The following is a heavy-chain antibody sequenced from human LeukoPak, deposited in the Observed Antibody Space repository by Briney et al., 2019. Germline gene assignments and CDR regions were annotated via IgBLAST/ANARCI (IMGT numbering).Heavy chain of an antibody. V-gene: IGHV3-30*04. J-gene: IGHJ4*02. D-gene: IGHD6-19*01. CDR1: GFTFSSYA. CDR2: ISYDGSNK. CDR3: ARDEVAVAGSLMATIDY. Sequence: PGGSLRLSCAASGFTFSSYAMHWVRQAPGKGLEWVAVISYDGSNKYYADSMKGRFTISRDNSKNTLYLQMNSLRAEDTAVYYCARDEVAVAGSLMATIDYWGQGTLVTVSS.